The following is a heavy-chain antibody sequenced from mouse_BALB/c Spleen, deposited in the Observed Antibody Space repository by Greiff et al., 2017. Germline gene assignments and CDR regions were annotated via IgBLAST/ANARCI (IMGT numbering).Heavy chain of an antibody. CDR1: GFTFSSYG. CDR3: ARQTDDYDDYFDY. D-gene: IGHD2-4*01. CDR2: ISSGGSYT. V-gene: IGHV5-6*01. J-gene: IGHJ2*01. Sequence: EVMLVESGGDLVKPGGSLKLSCAASGFTFSSYGMSWVRQTPDKRLEWVATISSGGSYTYYPDSVKGRFTISRDNAKNTLYLQMSSLKSEDTAMYYCARQTDDYDDYFDYWGQGTTLTVSS.